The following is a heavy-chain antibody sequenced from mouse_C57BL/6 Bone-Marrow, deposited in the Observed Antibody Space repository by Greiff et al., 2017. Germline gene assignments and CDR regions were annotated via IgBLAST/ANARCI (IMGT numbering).Heavy chain of an antibody. CDR1: GYTFTSYW. CDR2: IDPSDSYT. Sequence: QVQLKESWAELVRPGTSVKLSCKASGYTFTSYWMHWVQQRPGQGLVWIGVIDPSDSYTNYNQKFKGKATLTVDTSYSTAYMQLSSLTSDASAVYYCARAFSTVVAVDYWGQGTTLPVSS. D-gene: IGHD1-1*01. CDR3: ARAFSTVVAVDY. J-gene: IGHJ2*01. V-gene: IGHV1-59*01.